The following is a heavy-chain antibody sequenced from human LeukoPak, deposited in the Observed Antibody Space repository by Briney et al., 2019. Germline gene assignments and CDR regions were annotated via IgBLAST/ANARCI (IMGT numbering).Heavy chain of an antibody. CDR1: GGSISSYY. CDR3: ARETRSGWLLYFDY. J-gene: IGHJ4*02. Sequence: SETLSLTCTVSGGSISSYYWSWLRQPAGKGLEWIGRIYTSGSTNYNPSLKSRVTMSVDTSKNQFSLKLSSVTAADTAVYYCARETRSGWLLYFDYSGQGTLVTVSS. CDR2: IYTSGST. D-gene: IGHD6-19*01. V-gene: IGHV4-4*07.